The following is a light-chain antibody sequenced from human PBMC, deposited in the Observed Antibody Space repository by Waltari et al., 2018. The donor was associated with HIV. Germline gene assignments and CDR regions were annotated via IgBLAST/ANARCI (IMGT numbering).Light chain of an antibody. CDR3: VSYLGRNALV. J-gene: IGLJ1*01. CDR1: INDFGNYSS. V-gene: IGLV2-14*03. CDR2: DVT. Sequence: QSALTQPASVSGAPGQSITVPFTGPINDFGNYSSVSWYQQPPGKAPQIIIFDVTDRPPGVSDRFSGSQSCNTASLTISGLQAEDEADYYCVSYLGRNALVFGAGTKVTVL.